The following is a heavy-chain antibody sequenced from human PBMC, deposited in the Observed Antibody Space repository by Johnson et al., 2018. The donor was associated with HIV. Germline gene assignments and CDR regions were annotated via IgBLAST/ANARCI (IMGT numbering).Heavy chain of an antibody. Sequence: VQLVESGGGVVQPGRSLRLSCAASGFTFSSYAMHWVRQAPGKGLEWVSLIYSGGTTYYTDSVKGRFTLSRDNSKNTLYLQMNTQRAEDTAVYYCARHRGRHSSNWYDAFAIWGQGTVVTVSS. D-gene: IGHD6-13*01. CDR1: GFTFSSYA. CDR2: IYSGGTT. J-gene: IGHJ3*02. CDR3: ARHRGRHSSNWYDAFAI. V-gene: IGHV3-66*04.